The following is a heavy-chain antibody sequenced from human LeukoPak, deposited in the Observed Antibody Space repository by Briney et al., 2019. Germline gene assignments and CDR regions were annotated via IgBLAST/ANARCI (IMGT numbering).Heavy chain of an antibody. CDR2: ISSDSNYK. CDR3: ASRYCTSTNCYAFDI. D-gene: IGHD2-2*01. J-gene: IGHJ3*02. Sequence: PGGSLRLSCAASGFTFSSYSMNWVRQAPGKGLEWVSSISSDSNYKFYADSVQGRFTISRDNAENSLFLQMNSLRAEDTAVYYCASRYCTSTNCYAFDIWGQGTMVTVSS. V-gene: IGHV3-21*01. CDR1: GFTFSSYS.